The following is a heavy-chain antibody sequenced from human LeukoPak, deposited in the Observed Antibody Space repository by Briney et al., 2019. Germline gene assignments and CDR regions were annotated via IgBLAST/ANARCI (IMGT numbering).Heavy chain of an antibody. D-gene: IGHD3-10*01. J-gene: IGHJ4*02. CDR1: GVSFSTSG. CDR2: LQYDGSVE. CDR3: ARESSIIAFGTLDF. V-gene: IGHV3-33*05. Sequence: QTGGSLRLSCAPSGVSFSTSGMHWVRQAPGKGLEWVGFLQYDGSVEYSADSVKGRFTISRDNSKNTLYLQMNSLRAEDTAVYYCARESSIIAFGTLDFRGQGTLVTVSS.